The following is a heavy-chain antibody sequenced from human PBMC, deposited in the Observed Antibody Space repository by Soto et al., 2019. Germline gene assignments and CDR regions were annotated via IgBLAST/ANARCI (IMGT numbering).Heavy chain of an antibody. Sequence: SETLSLTCAVYGVSISSGNWWTWVRQTPQRGLEYIGEIFHDGTANYYPSFERRVAISVDTSKNQFSLKLTSVTAADTAIYFCARLVYDTRLNYMYFDFWGQGALVTVSS. V-gene: IGHV4-4*02. CDR3: ARLVYDTRLNYMYFDF. CDR2: IFHDGTA. J-gene: IGHJ4*02. CDR1: GVSISSGNW. D-gene: IGHD3-10*01.